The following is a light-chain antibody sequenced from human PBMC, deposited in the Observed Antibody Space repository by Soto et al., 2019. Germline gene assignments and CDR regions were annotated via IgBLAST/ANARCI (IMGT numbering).Light chain of an antibody. V-gene: IGKV1-27*01. J-gene: IGKJ4*01. Sequence: DIQMTQSPSSLSAYVGDRVTITCRASQGISYYLAWYQQKPGKVPRLLIYAASTLQSGVPSRFSGSGSGSDFTLTISSLQPEDVATYYCQKYNSAPLTFGGGTKVEIK. CDR1: QGISYY. CDR2: AAS. CDR3: QKYNSAPLT.